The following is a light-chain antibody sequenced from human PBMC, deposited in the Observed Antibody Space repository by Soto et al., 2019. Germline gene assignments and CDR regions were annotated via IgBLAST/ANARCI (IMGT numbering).Light chain of an antibody. Sequence: EIVLTQSPGTLSLSPGERATHSCRASQSVSNSYLAWYQQKPGQGPRLLIYDASSRATGIPDRFSGSASGTDFTLTISRLEPEDFAVYYCQQYAGSPSTFGQGTKVEI. J-gene: IGKJ1*01. CDR3: QQYAGSPST. CDR1: QSVSNSY. CDR2: DAS. V-gene: IGKV3-20*01.